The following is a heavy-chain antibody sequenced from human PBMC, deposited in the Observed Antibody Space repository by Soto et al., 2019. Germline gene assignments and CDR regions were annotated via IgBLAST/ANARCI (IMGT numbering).Heavy chain of an antibody. CDR2: ISGYSGNT. Sequence: QVQLVQSGAELKKPGASVKVSCKASGYTFSSYHINWVRQAPGQGLEWMGWISGYSGNTKYAQNLQGRVTMTTDTSTSTVYMELRSLRSDDTAVDYCARDIDGYVDAFDIWGQGTMVTVSS. D-gene: IGHD5-18*01. J-gene: IGHJ3*02. CDR3: ARDIDGYVDAFDI. V-gene: IGHV1-18*01. CDR1: GYTFSSYH.